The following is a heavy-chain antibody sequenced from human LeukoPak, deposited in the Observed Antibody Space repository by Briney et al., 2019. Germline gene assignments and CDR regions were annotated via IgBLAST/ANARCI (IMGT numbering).Heavy chain of an antibody. V-gene: IGHV4-38-2*02. CDR1: GYSISSGYY. CDR2: IYHSGST. CDR3: AGLIAVAAPYYMDV. J-gene: IGHJ6*03. Sequence: SETLSLTCTVSGYSISSGYYWGWIRQPPGKGLEWIGSIYHSGSTYYNPSLKSRVTISVDTSKNQFSLKLSSVTAADTAVYYCAGLIAVAAPYYMDVWGRGTTVTISS. D-gene: IGHD6-19*01.